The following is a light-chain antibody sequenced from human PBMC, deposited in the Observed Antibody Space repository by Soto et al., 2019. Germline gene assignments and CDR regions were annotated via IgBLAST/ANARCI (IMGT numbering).Light chain of an antibody. J-gene: IGKJ1*01. CDR1: QSVSSSY. CDR2: GAS. CDR3: QQYARSPRT. V-gene: IGKV3-20*01. Sequence: PGERVTLSCKTSQSVSSSYLTWYQQKPGQAPRLLIYGASSRATGFPARFSASGSGTEFTLTISRLEPEDFGVYYCQQYARSPRTFGQGTKLDIK.